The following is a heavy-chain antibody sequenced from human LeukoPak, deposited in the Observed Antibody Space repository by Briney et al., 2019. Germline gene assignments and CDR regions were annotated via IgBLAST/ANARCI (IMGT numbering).Heavy chain of an antibody. V-gene: IGHV1-2*06. D-gene: IGHD2-2*01. CDR1: GYTFTGYH. CDR3: ARDYCSSTSCPFDY. Sequence: ASVTVSCTASGYTFTGYHMHWVRQAPGQGLEWMGRINPNSGDTNYAQNFQGRVTMTRDTSISTAYMELSRLRSDDTAVYYCARDYCSSTSCPFDYWGQGTLVTVS. CDR2: INPNSGDT. J-gene: IGHJ4*02.